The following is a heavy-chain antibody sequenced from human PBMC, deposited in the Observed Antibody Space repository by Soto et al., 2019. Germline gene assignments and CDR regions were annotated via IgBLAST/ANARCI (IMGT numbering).Heavy chain of an antibody. CDR3: AKDEEQWLVRVPIYYFDY. CDR1: GFTFSSYA. D-gene: IGHD6-19*01. V-gene: IGHV3-23*01. Sequence: GGSLRLSCAASGFTFSSYAMSWVRQAPGKGLEWVSAISGSGGSTYYADSVKGRFTISRDNSKNTLYLQMNSLRAEDTAVYYCAKDEEQWLVRVPIYYFDYWGQGTLVTVSS. CDR2: ISGSGGST. J-gene: IGHJ4*02.